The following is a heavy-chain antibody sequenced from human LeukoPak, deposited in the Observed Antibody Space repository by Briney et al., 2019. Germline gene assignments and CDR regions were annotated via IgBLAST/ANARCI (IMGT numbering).Heavy chain of an antibody. Sequence: GGSLRLSCADSGSAFSSNEMKWVRQAPGKGLEWVTYISGSGTTIYYADAVKGRFTISRDNSKNSLYLQMNSLRGEDTAVYYCARVYIVGSNPGVEVCGEGTTVTVSS. V-gene: IGHV3-48*03. J-gene: IGHJ6*04. CDR1: GSAFSSNE. D-gene: IGHD1-26*01. CDR2: ISGSGTTI. CDR3: ARVYIVGSNPGVEV.